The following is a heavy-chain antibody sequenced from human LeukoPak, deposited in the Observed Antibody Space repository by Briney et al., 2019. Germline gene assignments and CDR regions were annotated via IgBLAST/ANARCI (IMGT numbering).Heavy chain of an antibody. CDR1: GYTFTGYY. Sequence: ASVKVSCKASGYTFTGYYMHWVRQAPGQGLEWMGWINPNSGGTNYAQKFQGRVTMTRDTSISTAYMELSRLRSDDAAVYYCATPERGYSGYDFGSWGQGTLVTVSS. CDR2: INPNSGGT. V-gene: IGHV1-2*02. CDR3: ATPERGYSGYDFGS. D-gene: IGHD5-12*01. J-gene: IGHJ4*02.